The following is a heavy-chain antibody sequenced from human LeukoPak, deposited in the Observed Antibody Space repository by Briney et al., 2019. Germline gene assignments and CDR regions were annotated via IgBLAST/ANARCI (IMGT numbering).Heavy chain of an antibody. CDR1: GFSSRNYA. V-gene: IGHV3-64*01. CDR3: ARGYDNYGYHDY. J-gene: IGHJ4*02. D-gene: IGHD3-22*01. CDR2: ISSAGTNT. Sequence: PGGSLRLSCEASGFSSRNYAMHWVRQAPGKGLEYVSAISSAGTNTHYGSSVKGRFTISRDNSKNTLYLQMGSLRADDMAVYYCARGYDNYGYHDYWGQGSLVTVSS.